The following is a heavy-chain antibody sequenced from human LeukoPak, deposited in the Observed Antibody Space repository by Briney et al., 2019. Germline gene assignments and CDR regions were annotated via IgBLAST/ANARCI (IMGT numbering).Heavy chain of an antibody. V-gene: IGHV3-23*01. Sequence: GGSLRLSCAASAFTFSSYAMSWVRQAPGRGLEWVSAISSIGGSTYYADSVKGRFTISRDNSKNTLFLQMNSLRAEDTALYYCAKDLVDTANWGQGTLVTVSS. CDR2: ISSIGGST. J-gene: IGHJ4*02. CDR1: AFTFSSYA. CDR3: AKDLVDTAN. D-gene: IGHD5-18*01.